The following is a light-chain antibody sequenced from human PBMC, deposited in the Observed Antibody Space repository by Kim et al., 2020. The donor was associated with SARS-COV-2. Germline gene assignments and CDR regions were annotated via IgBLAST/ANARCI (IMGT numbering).Light chain of an antibody. Sequence: DIQMTQSPPSLSAFVGDRVTITCRASQDISNCLNWYQQKPGKAPKLLIYDASNLEKGVPSRFSGSGSGTEFTFTISSLQPEDIATYYCQQYYNCHPLTFGGGTKVDNK. CDR3: QQYYNCHPLT. V-gene: IGKV1-33*01. CDR2: DAS. J-gene: IGKJ4*02. CDR1: QDISNC.